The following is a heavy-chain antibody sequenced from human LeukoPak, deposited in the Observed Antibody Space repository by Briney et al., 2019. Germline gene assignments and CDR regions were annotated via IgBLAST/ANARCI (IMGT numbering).Heavy chain of an antibody. CDR1: GFTFSSYG. CDR3: ARALAARRMYYFDY. Sequence: GGSLRLSCAASGFTFSSYGMHWVRQAPGKGLEWVAVISYDGSNKYYADSVKGRFTISRDNSKNTLYLQMNSLRAEDTAVYYCARALAARRMYYFDYWGQGTLVTVSS. J-gene: IGHJ4*02. D-gene: IGHD6-6*01. V-gene: IGHV3-30*03. CDR2: ISYDGSNK.